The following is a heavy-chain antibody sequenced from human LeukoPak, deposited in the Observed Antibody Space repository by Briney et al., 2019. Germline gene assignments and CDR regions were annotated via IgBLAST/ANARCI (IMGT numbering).Heavy chain of an antibody. CDR1: GYTFTGYC. V-gene: IGHV1-8*02. J-gene: IGHJ6*02. D-gene: IGHD2-2*01. CDR2: MNPNSGNT. CDR3: ARQVPAAYGMDV. Sequence: ASVKVSCKASGYTFTGYCMHWVRQAPGQGLEWMGWMNPNSGNTGYAQKFQGRVTMTRNTSISTAYMELSSLRSEDTAVYYCARQVPAAYGMDVWGQGTTVTVSS.